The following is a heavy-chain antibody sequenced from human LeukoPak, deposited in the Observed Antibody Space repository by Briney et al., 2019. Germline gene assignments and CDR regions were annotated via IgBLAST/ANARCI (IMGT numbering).Heavy chain of an antibody. CDR2: TYQRSKWSS. CDR3: ARRLTQYDCFDP. Sequence: SQTLSLTCVISGDSLSSSGDAWNWIRQSPTGRLEWLGRTYQRSKWSSDYALSVRSRITVDPDTSKNQFSLHLNSVTPEDTAVYYCARRLTQYDCFDPWGQGILVTVSS. J-gene: IGHJ5*02. V-gene: IGHV6-1*01. D-gene: IGHD2-2*01. CDR1: GDSLSSSGDA.